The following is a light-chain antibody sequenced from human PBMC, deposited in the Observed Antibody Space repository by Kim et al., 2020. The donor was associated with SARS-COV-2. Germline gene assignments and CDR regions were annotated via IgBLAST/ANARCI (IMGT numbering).Light chain of an antibody. CDR1: QSVSSN. J-gene: IGKJ4*01. CDR3: QQYNNWPLT. V-gene: IGKV3-15*01. Sequence: VSPGERATLSCRARQSVSSNLAWYQQKPGQAPRLLIYGASTRATGIPARFSGSGSGTEFTLTISSLQSEDFAVYYCQQYNNWPLTFGGGTKVEIK. CDR2: GAS.